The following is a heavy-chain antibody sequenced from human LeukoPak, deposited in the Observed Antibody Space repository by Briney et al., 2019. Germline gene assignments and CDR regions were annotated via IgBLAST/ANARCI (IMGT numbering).Heavy chain of an antibody. D-gene: IGHD3-22*01. CDR3: AYTYYYDSSGYSDYYYYGMDV. J-gene: IGHJ6*02. CDR1: GDSVSSNSAA. CDR2: TYYRSKWHN. Sequence: SQTLSLTCAISGDSVSSNSAAWNWIRQSPSRGLEWLGSTYYRSKWHNDYAVSVKSRITINPDTSKNQFSLQLNSVTPEDTAVYYCAYTYYYDSSGYSDYYYYGMDVWGQGTTVTVSS. V-gene: IGHV6-1*01.